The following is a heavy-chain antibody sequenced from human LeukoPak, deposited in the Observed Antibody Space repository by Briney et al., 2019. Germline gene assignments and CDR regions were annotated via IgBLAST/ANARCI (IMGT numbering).Heavy chain of an antibody. CDR3: ATTGRPGRYYYGMDV. J-gene: IGHJ6*02. CDR2: INHSGST. Sequence: TSETLSLTCAVYGGSFSGYYWSWIRQPPGKGLEWIGEINHSGSTNYNPSLKSRVTISVDTSKNQFSLKLSSVTAADTAVYYCATTGRPGRYYYGMDVWGQGTTVTVSS. V-gene: IGHV4-34*01. D-gene: IGHD1-14*01. CDR1: GGSFSGYY.